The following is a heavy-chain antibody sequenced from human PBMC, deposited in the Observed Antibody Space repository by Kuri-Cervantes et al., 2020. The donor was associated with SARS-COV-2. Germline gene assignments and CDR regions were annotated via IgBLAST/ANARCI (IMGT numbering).Heavy chain of an antibody. V-gene: IGHV3-21*01. CDR1: GFTFSSYG. J-gene: IGHJ4*02. CDR3: ARGDYYYDSSGYFGY. CDR2: ISSSSSYI. D-gene: IGHD3-22*01. Sequence: GESLKISCAASGFTFSSYGMHWVRQAPGKGLEWVSSISSSSSYIYYADSVKGRFTISRDNAKNSLYLQMNSLRAEDTAVYYCARGDYYYDSSGYFGYWGQGTLVTVSS.